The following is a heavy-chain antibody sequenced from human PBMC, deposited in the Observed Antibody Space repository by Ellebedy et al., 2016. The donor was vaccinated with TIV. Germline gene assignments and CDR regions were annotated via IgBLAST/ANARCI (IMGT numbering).Heavy chain of an antibody. D-gene: IGHD2/OR15-2a*01. CDR2: IYYSGST. CDR3: ARNSRNRSPYYYYYGMDV. CDR1: GGSISSYY. Sequence: MPSETLSLTCTVSGGSISSYYWSWIRQPPGKGLEWIGYIYYSGSTNYNPSLKSRVTISVDTSKNQFSLKLSSVTAADTAVYYCARNSRNRSPYYYYYGMDVWGQGTTVTVSS. V-gene: IGHV4-59*12. J-gene: IGHJ6*02.